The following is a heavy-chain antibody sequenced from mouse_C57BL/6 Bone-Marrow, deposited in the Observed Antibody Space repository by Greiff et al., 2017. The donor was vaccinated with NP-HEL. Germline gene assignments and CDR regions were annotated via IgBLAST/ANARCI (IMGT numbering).Heavy chain of an antibody. J-gene: IGHJ4*01. CDR1: GYTFTSYG. Sequence: QVQLQQSGAELARPGASVKLSCKASGYTFTSYGISWVKQRTGQGLEWIGEISPRSGNTYYNEKFKGKATLTADKSSSTAYMELRSLTSEDSAVYFCARWGYHYAMDYWGQGTSVTVSS. CDR3: ARWGYHYAMDY. V-gene: IGHV1-81*01. CDR2: ISPRSGNT. D-gene: IGHD2-14*01.